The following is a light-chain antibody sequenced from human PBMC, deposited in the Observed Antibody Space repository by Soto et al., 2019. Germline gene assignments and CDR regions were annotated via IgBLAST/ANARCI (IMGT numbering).Light chain of an antibody. CDR3: SLYTSENTYV. CDR2: EAH. V-gene: IGLV2-18*01. Sequence: QYALTQPASVSGSPGQSVTISGTGTSTDFVSYNRVSWYQQPPGTAPKLIIYEAHNRPSGVPDRFSGSKSGNTASLTISGLQAADEADYYCSLYTSENTYVFGTGTKLTVL. J-gene: IGLJ1*01. CDR1: STDFVSYNR.